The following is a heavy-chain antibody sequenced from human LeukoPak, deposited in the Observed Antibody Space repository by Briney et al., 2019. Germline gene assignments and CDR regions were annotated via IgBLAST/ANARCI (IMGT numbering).Heavy chain of an antibody. CDR3: ARGHRYYDILTGYSCAGFDY. CDR1: GGSFSGDY. V-gene: IGHV4-34*01. J-gene: IGHJ4*02. Sequence: SETLSLTCAVYGGSFSGDYWSWIRQPPGKGLEWIGEINHSGSTNYNPSLKSRVTISVDTSKNQFSLKLSSVTAADTAVYYCARGHRYYDILTGYSCAGFDYWGQGTLVTVSS. D-gene: IGHD3-9*01. CDR2: INHSGST.